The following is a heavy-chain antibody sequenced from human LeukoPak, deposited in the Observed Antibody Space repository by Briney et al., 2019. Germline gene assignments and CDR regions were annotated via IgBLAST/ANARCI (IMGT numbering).Heavy chain of an antibody. CDR1: GFTFSSCW. Sequence: GGSLRLSCAASGFTFSSCWMHWVRQAPGKGLVWVSRTNSDGSSTSYADSVKGRFTISRDNAKNTLYLQMNSLRAEDTAVYYCASSGSNGYWGQGTLVTVSS. CDR2: TNSDGSST. D-gene: IGHD1-26*01. CDR3: ASSGSNGY. J-gene: IGHJ4*02. V-gene: IGHV3-74*01.